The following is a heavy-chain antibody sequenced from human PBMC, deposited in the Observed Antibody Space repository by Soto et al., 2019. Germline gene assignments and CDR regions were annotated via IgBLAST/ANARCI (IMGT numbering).Heavy chain of an antibody. J-gene: IGHJ5*02. V-gene: IGHV1-18*01. D-gene: IGHD6-6*01. CDR3: ARVDGSSSGNWFDP. Sequence: GASVKVSCKALGYTFANYGISWVRQAPGQGLEWMGWISVYNGRTNYAQKFQGRVTMTTDTITRTAYMELRTLRYDDTAVYYCARVDGSSSGNWFDPWGQGTLVTVSS. CDR2: ISVYNGRT. CDR1: GYTFANYG.